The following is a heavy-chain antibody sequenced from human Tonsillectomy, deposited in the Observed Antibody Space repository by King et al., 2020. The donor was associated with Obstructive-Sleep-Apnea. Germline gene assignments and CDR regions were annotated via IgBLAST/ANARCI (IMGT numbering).Heavy chain of an antibody. D-gene: IGHD3-10*01. V-gene: IGHV4-59*11. CDR3: ARVPGTSSGSYLGFDY. J-gene: IGHJ4*02. CDR2: IYYSGGT. Sequence: QLQEAGPGLVKPSETLSLTCTVSGGSFSSHYWIWIWPPPGRGLEGMGYIYYSGGTNYNPSLKCRGTIPVDTSKNQFSLNLSSVTAADTAVYYCARVPGTSSGSYLGFDYWGQGTLVTVSS. CDR1: GGSFSSHY.